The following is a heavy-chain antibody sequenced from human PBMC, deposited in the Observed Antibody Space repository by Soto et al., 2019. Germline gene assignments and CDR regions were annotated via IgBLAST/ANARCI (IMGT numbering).Heavy chain of an antibody. CDR1: GASISNTNW. J-gene: IGHJ4*02. V-gene: IGHV4-4*02. CDR2: IYHSGTT. CDR3: AIPGAGDFDY. D-gene: IGHD6-13*01. Sequence: TLSLTCAVSGASISNTNWWSWVRQPPGKGLEWIGEIYHSGTTNCDPSLKSRVTISVDKSKNQFSLKLSSVTAADTAVYYCAIPGAGDFDYGGQGTLVTVSS.